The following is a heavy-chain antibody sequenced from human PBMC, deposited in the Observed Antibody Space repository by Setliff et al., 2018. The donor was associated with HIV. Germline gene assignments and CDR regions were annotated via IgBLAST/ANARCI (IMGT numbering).Heavy chain of an antibody. CDR2: IYYSDNS. V-gene: IGHV4-39*07. CDR1: GVSLTSSNYL. CDR3: ARDMVVGESHYYFDY. Sequence: PSETLSLTCAVSGVSLTSSNYLWGWIRQPPGKGLEWIADIYYSDNSYYNVSLKSRITMSVDTSKNQFSLKLRSVTAADTAVYFCARDMVVGESHYYFDYWGQGTQVTVSS. J-gene: IGHJ4*02. D-gene: IGHD2-15*01.